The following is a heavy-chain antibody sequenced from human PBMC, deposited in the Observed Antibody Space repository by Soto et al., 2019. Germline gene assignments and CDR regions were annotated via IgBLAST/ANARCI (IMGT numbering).Heavy chain of an antibody. Sequence: GGSLRLSCLASGFTFIDFAMTWVRHVPGRGLEWVASLDGASGSTYYAESVRGRFSISRDNSQNTLFLQMKRLTVDDTAIYYCAAPRDEYGSGVSWFTYGMDIWGQGTTVTVSS. D-gene: IGHD3-10*01. CDR2: LDGASGST. J-gene: IGHJ6*02. CDR1: GFTFIDFA. CDR3: AAPRDEYGSGVSWFTYGMDI. V-gene: IGHV3-23*01.